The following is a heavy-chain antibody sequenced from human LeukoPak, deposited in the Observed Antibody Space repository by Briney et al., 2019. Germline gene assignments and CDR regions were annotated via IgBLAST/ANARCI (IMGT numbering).Heavy chain of an antibody. J-gene: IGHJ4*02. CDR3: ARHAGSTYYKGFAY. CDR2: LYYTGST. V-gene: IGHV4-59*08. Sequence: AETLCLTCTASSFSISSYYWSWIRQPPGKALEWIGSLYYTGSTYYNPSLKSRVTISVDTSKDQYSLRLSSVSAADTAVYYCARHAGSTYYKGFAYWGQGTVVTVSS. D-gene: IGHD3-10*01. CDR1: SFSISSYY.